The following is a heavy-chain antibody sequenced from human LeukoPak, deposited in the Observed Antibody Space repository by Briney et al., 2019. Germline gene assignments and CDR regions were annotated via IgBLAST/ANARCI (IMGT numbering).Heavy chain of an antibody. CDR3: AKAWRYGDYGPFDY. V-gene: IGHV3-23*01. Sequence: GGSLRLSCAASGFTFSSYAMSWVRQAPGKGLEWVSAISGSGGSTYHPDSVKGRFTISRANSKNTLYLQMNSLRAEDTAVYYCAKAWRYGDYGPFDYWGQGTLVTVSS. D-gene: IGHD4-17*01. CDR2: ISGSGGST. J-gene: IGHJ4*02. CDR1: GFTFSSYA.